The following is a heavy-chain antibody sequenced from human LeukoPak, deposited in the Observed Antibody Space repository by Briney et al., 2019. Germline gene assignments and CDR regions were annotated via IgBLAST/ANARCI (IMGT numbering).Heavy chain of an antibody. CDR2: IKQDGSEK. D-gene: IGHD3-10*01. Sequence: GGSLGLSCAASGFTFSSYWMSWVRQAPGKGLEWVANIKQDGSEKYYVDSVKGRFTISRDNAKNSLYLQMNSLRAEDTAVYYCARDLDYYGSGSQGDYWGQRTLVTVSS. V-gene: IGHV3-7*03. CDR1: GFTFSSYW. J-gene: IGHJ4*02. CDR3: ARDLDYYGSGSQGDY.